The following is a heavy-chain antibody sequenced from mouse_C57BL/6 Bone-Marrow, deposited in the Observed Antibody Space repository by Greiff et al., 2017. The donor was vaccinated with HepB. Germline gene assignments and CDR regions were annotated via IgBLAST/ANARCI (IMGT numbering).Heavy chain of an antibody. Sequence: QVQLKESGAELARPGASVKLSCKASGYTFTSYGISWVKQRTGQGLEWIGEIYPRSGNTYYNEKFKGKATLTADKSSSTAYMELRSLTSEDSAVYFCARVFYYYAMDYWGQGTSVTVSS. V-gene: IGHV1-81*01. CDR2: IYPRSGNT. J-gene: IGHJ4*01. CDR3: ARVFYYYAMDY. CDR1: GYTFTSYG.